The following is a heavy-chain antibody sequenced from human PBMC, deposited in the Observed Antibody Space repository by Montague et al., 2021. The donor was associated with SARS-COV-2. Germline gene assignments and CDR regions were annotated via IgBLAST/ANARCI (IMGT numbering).Heavy chain of an antibody. CDR1: GFTFSTFW. Sequence: SLRLSCAASGFTFSTFWMTWVRQVPGKGLEWVANIKQDGSEKNNLDSVKGRFTISRDNAKNSLYLQLDSLRAEDTAVYYCARGYDSSGYQYWGQGTLVTVSS. J-gene: IGHJ4*02. D-gene: IGHD3-22*01. V-gene: IGHV3-7*05. CDR3: ARGYDSSGYQY. CDR2: IKQDGSEK.